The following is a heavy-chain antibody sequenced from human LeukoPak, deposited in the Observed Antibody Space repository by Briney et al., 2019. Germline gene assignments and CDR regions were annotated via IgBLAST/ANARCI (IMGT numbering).Heavy chain of an antibody. V-gene: IGHV3-66*01. CDR3: ARALGSGWVYFL. CDR1: GFTFSSYE. D-gene: IGHD3-10*01. CDR2: LYSGGST. J-gene: IGHJ4*02. Sequence: GGSLRLSCAASGFTFSSYEMSWVRQAPGKGLEWVSVLYSGGSTYYADSVKGRFTISRDNAKNTLYLQMNSLRVEDTAVYYCARALGSGWVYFLGGQGTLVTVSS.